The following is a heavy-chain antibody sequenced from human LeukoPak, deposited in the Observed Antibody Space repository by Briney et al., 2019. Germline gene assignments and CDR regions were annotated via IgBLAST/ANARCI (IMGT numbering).Heavy chain of an antibody. CDR1: GFTFSRYA. V-gene: IGHV3-64*01. CDR3: ARPGRIAVAGTGDYYYYYMDV. Sequence: PGGSLRLSCTASGFTFSRYAMSWLRQAPGKAVEYVSGISNNEGSTYYANSVKGRFTISRDNSKNTLYLQMGSLRAEDMAVYYCARPGRIAVAGTGDYYYYYMDVWGKGATVTVSS. CDR2: ISNNEGST. J-gene: IGHJ6*03. D-gene: IGHD6-19*01.